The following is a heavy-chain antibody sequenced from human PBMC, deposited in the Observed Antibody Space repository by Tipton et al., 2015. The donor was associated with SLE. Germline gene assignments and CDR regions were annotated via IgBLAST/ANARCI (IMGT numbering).Heavy chain of an antibody. J-gene: IGHJ3*02. CDR2: INHSGST. Sequence: TLSLTCAVYGGSFSGYYWSWIRQPPGKGLEWIGEINHSGSTNYNPSLKSRVTISVDTSKNQFSLKLSSVTAAGTAGYYCARGRPAIDIWGQGTMVTVSS. V-gene: IGHV4-34*01. CDR1: GGSFSGYY. CDR3: ARGRPAIDI.